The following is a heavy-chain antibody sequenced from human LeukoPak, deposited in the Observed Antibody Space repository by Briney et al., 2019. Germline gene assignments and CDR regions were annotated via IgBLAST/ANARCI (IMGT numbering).Heavy chain of an antibody. CDR2: IYYSGST. CDR1: GGSISSYY. J-gene: IGHJ4*02. CDR3: ARGAAAGTNPFRY. V-gene: IGHV4-59*01. Sequence: SETLSLTCTVSGGSISSYYWSWIRQPPGKGLEWIGYIYYSGSTNYNPSLKSRVTISVDTSKNQFSLKLSSVTAADTAVYYCARGAAAGTNPFRYWGQGTLVTVSS. D-gene: IGHD6-13*01.